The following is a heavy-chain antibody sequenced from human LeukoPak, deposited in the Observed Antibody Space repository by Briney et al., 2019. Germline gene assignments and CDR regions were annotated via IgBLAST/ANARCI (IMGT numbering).Heavy chain of an antibody. CDR1: GFSFSTYG. V-gene: IGHV3-33*01. J-gene: IGHJ4*02. CDR2: AYGDGSDQ. Sequence: GGSLRLSCAASGFSFSTYGMHWGRQAPGKGLEWVAVAYGDGSDQYYADSVKGRFTIFKDISRNTLSVQMNSLRAEDMAVYYCATGGGFYYDHWGQGTLVTVAS. D-gene: IGHD3-22*01. CDR3: ATGGGFYYDH.